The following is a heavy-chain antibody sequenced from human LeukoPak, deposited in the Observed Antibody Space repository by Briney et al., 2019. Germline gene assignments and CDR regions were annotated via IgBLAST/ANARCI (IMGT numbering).Heavy chain of an antibody. CDR3: ARGGKEMATSKAYYYYMDV. D-gene: IGHD5-24*01. V-gene: IGHV1-69*13. CDR2: IIPIFGTA. J-gene: IGHJ6*03. Sequence: SVKVSCKASGGTFSSYAISWVRQAPGQGLEWMGGIIPIFGTANYAQKFQGRVTITADESTSTAYMELSSLRSEDTAVYYCARGGKEMATSKAYYYYMDVWGKGTTVTISS. CDR1: GGTFSSYA.